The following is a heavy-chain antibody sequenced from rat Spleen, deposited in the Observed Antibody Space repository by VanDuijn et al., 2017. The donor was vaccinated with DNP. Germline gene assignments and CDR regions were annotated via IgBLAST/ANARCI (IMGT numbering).Heavy chain of an antibody. Sequence: EVQLVESGGGLVQPGRSLKLSCAASGFTFSNYGMAWVRQAPTRGLEWVATMSYDGSNTYYRDSVKGRFTISRDNAKNTLYLQMDSLRSEDTATYYCASLWTLTYWGQGTLVTVSS. J-gene: IGHJ3*01. CDR1: GFTFSNYG. D-gene: IGHD1-3*01. CDR3: ASLWTLTY. V-gene: IGHV5-29*01. CDR2: MSYDGSNT.